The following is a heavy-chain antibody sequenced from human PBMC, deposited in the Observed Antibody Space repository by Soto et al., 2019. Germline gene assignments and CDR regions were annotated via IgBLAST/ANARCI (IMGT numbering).Heavy chain of an antibody. V-gene: IGHV1-18*01. D-gene: IGHD1-26*01. CDR3: ARASGSSYWFDP. J-gene: IGHJ5*02. CDR2: ISAYNGNT. CDR1: GYTFTSYG. Sequence: QVQLVQSGAXVKKPGASVKVSCKASGYTFTSYGISWVRQAPGQGLEWMGWISAYNGNTNYAQKLQGRVTMTTDTATSTAYRELRSLRSDDTAVYYCARASGSSYWFDPWGQGTLVTVSS.